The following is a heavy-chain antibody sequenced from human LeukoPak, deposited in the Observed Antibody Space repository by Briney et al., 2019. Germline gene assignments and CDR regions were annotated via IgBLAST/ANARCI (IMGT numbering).Heavy chain of an antibody. CDR3: ARDRYDLLTGYTHAFDI. J-gene: IGHJ3*02. CDR2: IHYIGST. Sequence: TSETLSLTCSVSSGSISNSYWSWIRQPPGKGLEWIGYIHYIGSTNYNPSLKSRVTISVDMPKNQISLNLSSVTAADTAVYYCARDRYDLLTGYTHAFDIWGQGTMVTVSS. D-gene: IGHD3-9*01. V-gene: IGHV4-59*01. CDR1: SGSISNSY.